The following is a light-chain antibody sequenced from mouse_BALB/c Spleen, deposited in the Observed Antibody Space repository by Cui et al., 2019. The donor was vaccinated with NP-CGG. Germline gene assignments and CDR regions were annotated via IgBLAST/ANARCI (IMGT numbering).Light chain of an antibody. J-gene: IGLJ1*01. CDR1: TGAVTTSNY. CDR3: ALWYSNHWV. Sequence: QAGVTQESAPTTSPGETVTLTCRSSTGAVTTSNYANWVQERPDHLFTGLIGGTNNRAPGAPARFSGSLIGDKAALTITGAQTEDEAIYFCALWYSNHWVFGGGTKLTVL. V-gene: IGLV1*01. CDR2: GTN.